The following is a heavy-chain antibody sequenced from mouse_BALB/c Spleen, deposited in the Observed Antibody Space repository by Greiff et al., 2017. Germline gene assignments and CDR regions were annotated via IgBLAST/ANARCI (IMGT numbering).Heavy chain of an antibody. J-gene: IGHJ3*01. CDR3: ARDRGTLYDLEGFAY. CDR1: GFSLTSYG. Sequence: QVQLQQSGPGLVAPSQSLSITCTVSGFSLTSYGVHWVRQPPGKGLEWLGVIWAGGSTNYNSALMSRLSISKDNSKSQVFLKMNSLQTDDTAMYYCARDRGTLYDLEGFAYWGQGTLVTVSA. D-gene: IGHD2-10*02. CDR2: IWAGGST. V-gene: IGHV2-9*02.